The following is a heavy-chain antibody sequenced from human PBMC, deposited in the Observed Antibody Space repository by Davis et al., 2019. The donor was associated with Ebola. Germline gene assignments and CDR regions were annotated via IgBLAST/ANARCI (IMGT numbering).Heavy chain of an antibody. CDR3: ARRAWFDP. CDR1: GFTFSSYT. CDR2: ISYDGSNK. Sequence: GESLKISCAASGFTFSSYTMNWVRQAPGKGLEWVAVISYDGSNKYYADSVKGRFTISRDNAKNSLYLQMNSLRAEDTAVYYCARRAWFDPWGQGTLVTVSS. J-gene: IGHJ5*02. V-gene: IGHV3-30*04.